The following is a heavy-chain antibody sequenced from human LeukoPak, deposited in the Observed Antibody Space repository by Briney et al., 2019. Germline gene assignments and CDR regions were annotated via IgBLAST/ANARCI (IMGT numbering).Heavy chain of an antibody. J-gene: IGHJ4*02. Sequence: SVKVSCKASGGTFSSYAISWVRQAPGQGLEWMGRIIPILGIANYAQKFQGRVTITADKSTSTAYMELSSLRSEDTAVYYCARAFKSGSYVLHYWGQGTLVTVSS. CDR1: GGTFSSYA. D-gene: IGHD1-26*01. CDR2: IIPILGIA. V-gene: IGHV1-69*04. CDR3: ARAFKSGSYVLHY.